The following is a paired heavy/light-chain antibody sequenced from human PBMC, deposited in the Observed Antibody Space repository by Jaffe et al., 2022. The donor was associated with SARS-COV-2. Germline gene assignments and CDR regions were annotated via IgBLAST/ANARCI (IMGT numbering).Light chain of an antibody. CDR1: SSNIGSHN. V-gene: IGLV1-47*01. J-gene: IGLJ3*02. Sequence: QSVLTQPPSASGTPGQRVTISCSGSSSNIGSHNVYWYQQVPGTAPKVLIYRNNQRPSGVPDRFSGSKSGTSASLAISGLRSEDEADYYCAAWDDSLSGWVFGGGTKLTVL. CDR2: RNN. CDR3: AAWDDSLSGWV.
Heavy chain of an antibody. J-gene: IGHJ3*02. CDR1: GFTFSSCA. Sequence: EVQLVESGGGLVQPGGSLRLSCAASGFTFSSCAMSWVRQAPGKGLEWVSTISGPGGSTYYADSVKGRFTTSRDNSKNTLYLQMSSLSAEDTAVYYCAPLAVTKTLADDAFDIWGQGTMITVSS. D-gene: IGHD2-21*02. V-gene: IGHV3-23*04. CDR3: APLAVTKTLADDAFDI. CDR2: ISGPGGST.